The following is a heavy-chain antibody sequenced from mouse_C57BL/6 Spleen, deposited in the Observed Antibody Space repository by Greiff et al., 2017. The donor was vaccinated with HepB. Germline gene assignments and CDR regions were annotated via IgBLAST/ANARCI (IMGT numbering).Heavy chain of an antibody. J-gene: IGHJ2*01. CDR1: GYSFTGYY. D-gene: IGHD6-2*01. Sequence: EVKLMESGPELVKPGASVKISCKASGYSFTGYYMNWVKQSPEKSLEWIGEINPSTGGTTYNQKFKAKATLTVDKSSSTAYMQLKSLTSEDSAVYYCARSVSLIDFDYWGQGTTLTVSS. CDR2: INPSTGGT. V-gene: IGHV1-42*01. CDR3: ARSVSLIDFDY.